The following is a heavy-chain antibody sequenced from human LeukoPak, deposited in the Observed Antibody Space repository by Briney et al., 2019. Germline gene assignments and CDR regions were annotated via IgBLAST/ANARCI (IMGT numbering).Heavy chain of an antibody. J-gene: IGHJ4*02. Sequence: ASVKVSCKASGYTFTSYYMHWVRQAPGQGLEWMGIINPSGGSTSYAQKFQGRVTMTRDMSTSTVYMELSSLRSEDTAVYYCASAARTVAGFDYWGQGTLVTVSS. CDR3: ASAARTVAGFDY. V-gene: IGHV1-46*01. CDR1: GYTFTSYY. CDR2: INPSGGST. D-gene: IGHD6-19*01.